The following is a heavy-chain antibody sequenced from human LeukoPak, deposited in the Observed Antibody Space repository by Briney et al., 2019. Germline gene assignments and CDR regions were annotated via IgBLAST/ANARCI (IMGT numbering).Heavy chain of an antibody. CDR3: AKGLDYYYYYYMDV. CDR2: IRYDGSNK. J-gene: IGHJ6*03. V-gene: IGHV3-30*02. CDR1: GFTFSSYG. Sequence: GGSLRLSFAASGFTFSSYGMHWVRQAPGKGLEWVAFIRYDGSNKYYADSVKGRFTISRDNSKNTLYLQMNSLRAEDTAVYYCAKGLDYYYYYYMDVWGKGTTVTVSS.